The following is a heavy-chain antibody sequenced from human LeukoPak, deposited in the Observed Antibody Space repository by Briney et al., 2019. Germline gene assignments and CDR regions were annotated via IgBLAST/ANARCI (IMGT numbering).Heavy chain of an antibody. Sequence: SQTLSLTCAVSGGSINSGGYSWSWIRQPPGKGLEWIGYISSTGSTYYNLSLKSRLSISSDTSKNQFSLNLNSVTAADTAVFYCARLGLTQDAFDIWGQGTVVTVSS. CDR3: ARLGLTQDAFDI. V-gene: IGHV4-30-4*07. CDR1: GGSINSGGYS. CDR2: ISSTGST. J-gene: IGHJ3*02. D-gene: IGHD1-26*01.